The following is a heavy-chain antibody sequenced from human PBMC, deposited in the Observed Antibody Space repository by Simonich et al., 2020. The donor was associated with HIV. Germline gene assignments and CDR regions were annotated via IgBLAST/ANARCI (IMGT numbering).Heavy chain of an antibody. J-gene: IGHJ4*02. D-gene: IGHD1-1*01. Sequence: QVHLQQWGAGLLKPSETLSLTCAVYGGSFIGYYCGWIRQPPGKGLGWVGEINHSGSTNYNPSLKSRGTISVDTPKNQFSLKLSSVTAADTAVYYCATLPLQGTPVNFWGQGTLVTVSS. CDR3: ATLPLQGTPVNF. V-gene: IGHV4-34*01. CDR1: GGSFIGYY. CDR2: INHSGST.